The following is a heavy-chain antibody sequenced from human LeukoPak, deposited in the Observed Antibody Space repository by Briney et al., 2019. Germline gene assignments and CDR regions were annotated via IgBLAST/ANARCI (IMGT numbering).Heavy chain of an antibody. CDR3: ASSWNSSSWNRDY. D-gene: IGHD6-13*01. V-gene: IGHV3-48*01. CDR1: GFTFSSYS. Sequence: GSLRLSCAASGFTFSSYSMNWVRQAPGKGLEWVSYISSSSSTIYYADSVKGRFTISRDNAKNSLYLQMNSLRAEDTAVYYCASSWNSSSWNRDYWGQGTLVTVSS. J-gene: IGHJ4*02. CDR2: ISSSSSTI.